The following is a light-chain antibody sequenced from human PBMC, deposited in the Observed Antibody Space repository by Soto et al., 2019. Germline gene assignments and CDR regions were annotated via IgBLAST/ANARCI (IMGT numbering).Light chain of an antibody. CDR3: CSYARTSTYG. CDR1: SSDVGSYNL. V-gene: IGLV2-23*01. Sequence: QSALTQPASVSGSPGQSITISCTGTSSDVGSYNLVSWYQQHPGKAPKLMIYEDNKRPSGVSNRLSVSKSGYTASLTISGLQAEDEADYYCCSYARTSTYGFGSGTKVNVL. J-gene: IGLJ1*01. CDR2: EDN.